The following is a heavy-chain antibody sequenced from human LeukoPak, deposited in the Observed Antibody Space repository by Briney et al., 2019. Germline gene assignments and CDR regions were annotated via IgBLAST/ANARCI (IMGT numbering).Heavy chain of an antibody. V-gene: IGHV6-1*01. Sequence: KASLTLSLTCAISGDSVSSNSAAWNWIRQSPSRGLEWLGRTYYRSKWYNDYAVSVKSRITINPDTSKNQFSLQLNSVTPEDTAVYYCARVGFLQRSTSCPRPTTCYMDVWGKGTTVTVSS. CDR3: ARVGFLQRSTSCPRPTTCYMDV. CDR1: GDSVSSNSAA. J-gene: IGHJ6*03. D-gene: IGHD2-2*01. CDR2: TYYRSKWYN.